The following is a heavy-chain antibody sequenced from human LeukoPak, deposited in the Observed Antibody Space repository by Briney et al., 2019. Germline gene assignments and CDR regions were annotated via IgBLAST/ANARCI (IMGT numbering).Heavy chain of an antibody. CDR1: GGTISSSSYY. Sequence: SETLSLTCTVSGGTISSSSYYWGWIRQPPGKGLEWIGSIYYSGTTYYNPSLKSRVTISVDTSKSQFSLRLTSVTAADTAVYYCAIRQTNYYDSSGNNDYWGQGTLVTVSS. V-gene: IGHV4-39*01. CDR3: AIRQTNYYDSSGNNDY. CDR2: IYYSGTT. J-gene: IGHJ4*02. D-gene: IGHD3-22*01.